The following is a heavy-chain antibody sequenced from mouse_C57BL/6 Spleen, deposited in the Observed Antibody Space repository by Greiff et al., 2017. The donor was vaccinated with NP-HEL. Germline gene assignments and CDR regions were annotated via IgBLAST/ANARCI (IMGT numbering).Heavy chain of an antibody. V-gene: IGHV14-3*01. Sequence: EVQGVESVAELVRPGASVKLSCTASGFNIKNTYMHWVKQRPEQGLEWIGRIDPANGNTKYAPKFQGKATITADTSSNTAYLQLGSLTSEDTASYYFAREYDGGWFAYWGQGTLVTVSA. D-gene: IGHD2-14*01. CDR1: GFNIKNTY. CDR2: IDPANGNT. J-gene: IGHJ3*01. CDR3: AREYDGGWFAY.